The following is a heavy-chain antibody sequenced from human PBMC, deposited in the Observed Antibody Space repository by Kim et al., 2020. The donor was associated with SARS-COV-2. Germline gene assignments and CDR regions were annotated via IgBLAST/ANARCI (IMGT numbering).Heavy chain of an antibody. CDR2: TYYRSKWYN. D-gene: IGHD3-9*01. J-gene: IGHJ6*02. Sequence: SQTLSLTCAISGDSVSSNSAAWNWIRQSPSRGLEWLGRTYYRSKWYNDYAVSVKSRITINPDTSKNQFSLQLNSVTPEDTAVYYCARSPGGDILTGYRGRVYYGMDVWGQGTTVTVSS. V-gene: IGHV6-1*01. CDR3: ARSPGGDILTGYRGRVYYGMDV. CDR1: GDSVSSNSAA.